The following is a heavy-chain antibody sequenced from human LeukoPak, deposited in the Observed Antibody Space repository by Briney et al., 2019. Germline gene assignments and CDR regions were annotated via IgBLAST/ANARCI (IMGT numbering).Heavy chain of an antibody. CDR3: ARAKYYYGSGSPHFDY. J-gene: IGHJ4*02. D-gene: IGHD3-10*01. Sequence: SQTLSLTCAVSGGSISSGGYSWSWIRQPPGKGLEWIGYIYHSGSTYYNPSLKSRVTISVDRSKNQFSPKLSSVTAADTAVYYCARAKYYYGSGSPHFDYWGQGTLVTVSS. CDR1: GGSISSGGYS. V-gene: IGHV4-30-2*01. CDR2: IYHSGST.